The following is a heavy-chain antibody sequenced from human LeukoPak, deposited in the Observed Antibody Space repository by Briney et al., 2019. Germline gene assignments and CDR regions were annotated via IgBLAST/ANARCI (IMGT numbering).Heavy chain of an antibody. CDR3: AKQNDYSNYGYYYYGMDV. D-gene: IGHD4-11*01. CDR2: ISGSGGST. J-gene: IGHJ6*02. V-gene: IGHV3-23*01. Sequence: PGGSLRLSCAASGFTFSSYAMSWVRQAPGKGLEWVSAISGSGGSTYYADSVKGRFTISRDNSKNTLYLQMNSPRAEDTAVYYCAKQNDYSNYGYYYYGMDVWGQGTTVTVSS. CDR1: GFTFSSYA.